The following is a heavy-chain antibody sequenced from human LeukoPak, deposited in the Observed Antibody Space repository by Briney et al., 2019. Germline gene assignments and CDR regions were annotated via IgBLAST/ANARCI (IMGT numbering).Heavy chain of an antibody. D-gene: IGHD4-17*01. J-gene: IGHJ4*02. V-gene: IGHV1-69*04. CDR3: ARIDYGDYGTPDY. CDR2: IIPILGIA. CDR1: GGTFSSYA. Sequence: SVTVSCKASGGTFSSYAISWVRQAPGQGLEWMGRIIPILGIANYAQKFQGRVTITADKSTSTAYMELSSLRSEDTAVYYCARIDYGDYGTPDYWGQGTLVTVSS.